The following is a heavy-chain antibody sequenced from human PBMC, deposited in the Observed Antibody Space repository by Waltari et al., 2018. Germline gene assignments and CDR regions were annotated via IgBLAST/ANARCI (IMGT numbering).Heavy chain of an antibody. Sequence: QVQLVESGGGVVQPGRSLRLSCAASGFTFSSYAMHWVRQAPGKGRGWVAVISYDGSNKYYADSVKGRFTISRDNSKNTLYLQMNSLRAEDTAVYYCASLSSGWNYWGQGTLVTVSS. CDR3: ASLSSGWNY. V-gene: IGHV3-30-3*01. CDR2: ISYDGSNK. CDR1: GFTFSSYA. D-gene: IGHD6-19*01. J-gene: IGHJ4*02.